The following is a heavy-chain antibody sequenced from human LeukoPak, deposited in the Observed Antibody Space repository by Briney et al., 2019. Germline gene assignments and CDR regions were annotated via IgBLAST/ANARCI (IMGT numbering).Heavy chain of an antibody. CDR2: INPNSGGT. CDR1: GYIFTGYY. CDR3: ARDGDYGDYALY. D-gene: IGHD4-17*01. V-gene: IGHV1-2*02. J-gene: IGHJ4*02. Sequence: ASVKVSCKASGYIFTGYYIHWVRQAPGQGLEWMGWINPNSGGTKYAQKFQGRVTMTRDTSISTAYMDLSRLRSDDTAVYYCARDGDYGDYALYWGQGTLVTVSS.